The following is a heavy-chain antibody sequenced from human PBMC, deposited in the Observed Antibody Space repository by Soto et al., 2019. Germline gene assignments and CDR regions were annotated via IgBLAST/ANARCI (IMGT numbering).Heavy chain of an antibody. J-gene: IGHJ6*02. CDR2: IKKDGSEK. Sequence: GESLKISCVVSGFTFSNYWMSWVRQAPGKGLEWVANIKKDGSEKYYVDSVKGRFTISRDNGKKSLYLQMNSLRAEDTAVYYCAAILGMDVWGQGTTVTVSS. CDR1: GFTFSNYW. V-gene: IGHV3-7*05. CDR3: AAILGMDV. D-gene: IGHD3-3*02.